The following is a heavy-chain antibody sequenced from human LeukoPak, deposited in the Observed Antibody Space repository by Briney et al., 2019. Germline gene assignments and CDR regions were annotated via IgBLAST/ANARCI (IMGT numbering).Heavy chain of an antibody. V-gene: IGHV3-66*01. CDR1: GFTFSSNY. Sequence: GGSLRLSCAASGFTFSSNYVNWVRQAPGKGLEWVSVIYSGGSTYYADSVKGRFTISRDNSKNTLYLQMNSLRAEDTAVYYCARVSYCSSTSCYDPPDYWGQGTLVTVSS. D-gene: IGHD2-2*01. CDR2: IYSGGST. CDR3: ARVSYCSSTSCYDPPDY. J-gene: IGHJ4*02.